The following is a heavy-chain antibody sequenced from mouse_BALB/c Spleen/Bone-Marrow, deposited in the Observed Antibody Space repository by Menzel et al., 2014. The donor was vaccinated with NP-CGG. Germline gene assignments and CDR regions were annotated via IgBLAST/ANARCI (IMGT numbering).Heavy chain of an antibody. CDR3: ARSRRCDGPMDY. Sequence: QVQLKESGAELMKPGASVKISCKATGYTFSNYWIEWVKQRPGHGLEWIGEILPGSGSTIYNEKFKGKATFTADTSSNTAYMQLSSLTSEDSAVYYCARSRRCDGPMDYWGQGTSVTVSS. CDR1: GYTFSNYW. V-gene: IGHV1-9*01. CDR2: ILPGSGST. J-gene: IGHJ4*01.